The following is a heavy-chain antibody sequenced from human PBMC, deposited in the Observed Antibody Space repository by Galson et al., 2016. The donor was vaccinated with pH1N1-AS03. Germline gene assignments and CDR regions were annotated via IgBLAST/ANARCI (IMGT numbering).Heavy chain of an antibody. CDR2: IYDSGNT. CDR3: ASASLAYCSSTSCFRFDP. J-gene: IGHJ5*02. D-gene: IGHD2-2*01. Sequence: TLSLTCTVSGGSISSGNYFWNWIRQHPGKGLEWIGLIYDSGNTFYNPSLKSRVSISVDTSKNQFSLKLNSVTAADTAVYYCASASLAYCSSTSCFRFDPWGQGTLVTVSS. CDR1: GGSISSGNYF. V-gene: IGHV4-31*03.